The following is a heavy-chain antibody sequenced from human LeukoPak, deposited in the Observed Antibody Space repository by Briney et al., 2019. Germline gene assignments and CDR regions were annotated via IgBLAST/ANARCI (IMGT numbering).Heavy chain of an antibody. Sequence: GGSLRLSCAASGFTFSSYGMHWVRQAPGKGLEWVAVISYDGSNKYYADSVKGRFTISRDNSKNTLYLQMNSLRAEDTAVYYCAKAQPTLISRSFDCWGQGALVTVSS. CDR1: GFTFSSYG. D-gene: IGHD3-10*01. J-gene: IGHJ4*02. CDR3: AKAQPTLISRSFDC. CDR2: ISYDGSNK. V-gene: IGHV3-30*18.